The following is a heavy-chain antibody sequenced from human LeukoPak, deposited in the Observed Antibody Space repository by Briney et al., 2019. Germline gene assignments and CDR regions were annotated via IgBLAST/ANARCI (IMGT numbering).Heavy chain of an antibody. CDR3: ARDSGYEFRGYYYYYGMDV. D-gene: IGHD5-12*01. Sequence: TGGSLRLSCAASGFTFSSYWMSWVRQAPGKGLEWVANIKQDGSEKYYVDSVKGRFTISRDNAKNSLYLQMNSLRAEDTAVYYCARDSGYEFRGYYYYYGMDVWGQGPTVTVSS. J-gene: IGHJ6*02. CDR2: IKQDGSEK. V-gene: IGHV3-7*01. CDR1: GFTFSSYW.